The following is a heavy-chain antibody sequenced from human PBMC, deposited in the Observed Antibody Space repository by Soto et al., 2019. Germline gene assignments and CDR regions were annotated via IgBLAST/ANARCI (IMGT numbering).Heavy chain of an antibody. CDR1: GFTFSSNW. V-gene: IGHV3-74*01. D-gene: IGHD6-13*01. Sequence: GGSLRLSCAASGFTFSSNWMHWVRQAPGKGLVWVSRINSDGSITSYADSVKGQFTISRDNAKNTLYLQMNSLRAEDTAVYYCARGSSSWYVSFDYWGQGTLVTVSS. CDR2: INSDGSIT. CDR3: ARGSSSWYVSFDY. J-gene: IGHJ4*02.